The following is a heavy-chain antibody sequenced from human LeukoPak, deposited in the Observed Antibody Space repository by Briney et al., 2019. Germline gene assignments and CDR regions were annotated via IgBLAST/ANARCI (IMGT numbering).Heavy chain of an antibody. CDR1: GFTFSSYA. J-gene: IGHJ4*02. V-gene: IGHV3-30-3*01. D-gene: IGHD1-26*01. CDR2: ISYDGSNK. Sequence: GGSLRLSCAASGFTFSSYAMHWVRQAPGKGLEWVAVISYDGSNKYYADSVKGRFTISRDNSKNTLYLQMNSLRAEDTAVYYCAKDISLELLAADYWGQGTLVTVSS. CDR3: AKDISLELLAADY.